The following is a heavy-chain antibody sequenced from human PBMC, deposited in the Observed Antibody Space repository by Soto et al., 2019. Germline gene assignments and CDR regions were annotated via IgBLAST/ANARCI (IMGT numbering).Heavy chain of an antibody. J-gene: IGHJ4*02. CDR2: IYYIGNT. Sequence: SETLSLTCTVSHGSVSSGPFYWTWIRQHPGKGLEWIGYIYYIGNTYYRPYLKSRVSISIDTSQNQFPLRLNSVTAADTAVYYCANVNYCSGGSCYSYYFDSWGQGTLVTVSS. D-gene: IGHD2-15*01. V-gene: IGHV4-31*03. CDR1: HGSVSSGPFY. CDR3: ANVNYCSGGSCYSYYFDS.